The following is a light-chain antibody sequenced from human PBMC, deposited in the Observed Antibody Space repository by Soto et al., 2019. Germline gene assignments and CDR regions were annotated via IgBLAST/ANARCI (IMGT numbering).Light chain of an antibody. Sequence: EIVMTQSPATLSVSPGERATLSCRASHSIGVSLAWYQQKPGQSPRLLIYGISVRATGTPARFTGSGSGTEFTLPISSLQSEDFAVYFCQQYNDWPPTFGQGTKLDIK. V-gene: IGKV3-15*01. J-gene: IGKJ2*01. CDR3: QQYNDWPPT. CDR2: GIS. CDR1: HSIGVS.